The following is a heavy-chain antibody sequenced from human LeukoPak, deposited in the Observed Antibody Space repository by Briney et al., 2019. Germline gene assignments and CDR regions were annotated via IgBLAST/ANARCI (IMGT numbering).Heavy chain of an antibody. V-gene: IGHV4-38-2*02. J-gene: IGHJ3*02. CDR3: ASYPLIDYSNYDAFDI. CDR1: GYSISSGYY. D-gene: IGHD4-11*01. Sequence: SSETLSLTCTVSGYSISSGYYWGWIRQPPGKGLEWIGSIYHSGSTYYNPSLKSRVTISVDTSKNQFSLKLSSVTAADTAVYYCASYPLIDYSNYDAFDIWGQGTMVTVSS. CDR2: IYHSGST.